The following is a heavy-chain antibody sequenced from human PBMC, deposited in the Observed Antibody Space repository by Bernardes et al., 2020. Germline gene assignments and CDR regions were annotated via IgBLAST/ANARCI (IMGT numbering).Heavy chain of an antibody. CDR3: ARSRDYGDFGGILRGYYFDY. CDR2: ISGSAGST. V-gene: IGHV3-23*01. Sequence: GGSLRLSCAASGYSFSSYAMTWVRQAPGKGLEWVSAISGSAGSTYYADSLKGRFTISRENSKNTLYLQMNSLRAEDTAVYYCARSRDYGDFGGILRGYYFDYWGQGTLVTVSS. D-gene: IGHD4-17*01. CDR1: GYSFSSYA. J-gene: IGHJ4*02.